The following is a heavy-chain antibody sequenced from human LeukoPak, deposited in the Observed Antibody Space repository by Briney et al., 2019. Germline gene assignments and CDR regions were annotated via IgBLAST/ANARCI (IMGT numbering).Heavy chain of an antibody. D-gene: IGHD2/OR15-2a*01. CDR2: ISAYNGNT. V-gene: IGHV1-18*01. J-gene: IGHJ6*03. Sequence: GASVKLSCKASGYTFTSYGISWVRQAPGQGLEWMGWISAYNGNTNYAQKLQGRVTMTTDTSTSTAYMELRSLRSDDTAVYYCARTAGSPYFDYYYYMDVWGKGTTVTVSS. CDR1: GYTFTSYG. CDR3: ARTAGSPYFDYYYYMDV.